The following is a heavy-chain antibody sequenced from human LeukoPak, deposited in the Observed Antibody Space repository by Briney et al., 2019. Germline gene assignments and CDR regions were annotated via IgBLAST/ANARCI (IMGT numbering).Heavy chain of an antibody. Sequence: PSETLSLTCTVSGGSISSGGYYWSWIRQHPGKGLEWIGYIYYSGGTYYNPSLKSRVTLSVDTSKNQFSLKLSSVTAADTAVYYCASHRPTYYYDSSGSYDAFDIWGQGTVVTVSS. CDR1: GGSISSGGYY. D-gene: IGHD3-22*01. CDR3: ASHRPTYYYDSSGSYDAFDI. CDR2: IYYSGGT. V-gene: IGHV4-31*03. J-gene: IGHJ3*02.